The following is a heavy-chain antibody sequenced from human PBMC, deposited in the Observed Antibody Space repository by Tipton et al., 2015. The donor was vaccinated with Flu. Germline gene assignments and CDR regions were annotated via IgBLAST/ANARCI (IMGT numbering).Heavy chain of an antibody. V-gene: IGHV4-4*07. CDR3: ASGNFYDSSGYFAF. CDR2: THTNGNT. D-gene: IGHD3-22*01. Sequence: GLVKPSETLSLTCNVSGGSTNRYYWSWIRQSVGKGPEWIGRTHTNGNTNYNSTFWSRLTMSLDTSKSQFSMTLTSVTVADTAVYYCASGNFYDSSGYFAFWGQGILVTVSS. J-gene: IGHJ4*02. CDR1: GGSTNRYY.